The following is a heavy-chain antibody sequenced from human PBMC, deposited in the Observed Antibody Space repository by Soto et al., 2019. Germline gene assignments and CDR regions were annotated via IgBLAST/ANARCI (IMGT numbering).Heavy chain of an antibody. CDR1: GYTFTSYA. CDR3: ARDIETLVLETIDSSGWYLFDY. V-gene: IGHV1-3*01. J-gene: IGHJ4*02. Sequence: GASVKVSCKASGYTFTSYAMHWVRQAPGQRLEWMGWINAGNGNTKYSQKFQGRVTMTRDTSASTAYMELRSLRSDDTAVYYCARDIETLVLETIDSSGWYLFDYRAQRTLVTGSS. CDR2: INAGNGNT. D-gene: IGHD6-19*01.